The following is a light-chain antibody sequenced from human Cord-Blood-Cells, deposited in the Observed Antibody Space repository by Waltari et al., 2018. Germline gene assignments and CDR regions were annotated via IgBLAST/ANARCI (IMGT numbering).Light chain of an antibody. J-gene: IGLJ3*02. V-gene: IGLV2-14*01. CDR2: EVS. CDR3: SSYTSRSTLRWV. CDR1: SSDVGGYNY. Sequence: QSALTQPASVSGCPGQSITISCTGTSSDVGGYNYVYWCQQHPGKAPKLMIYEVSHRPSGAPKRFSDSTSSNTTSVTISGLQAEDEADYYCSSYTSRSTLRWVFGGGTKHTVL.